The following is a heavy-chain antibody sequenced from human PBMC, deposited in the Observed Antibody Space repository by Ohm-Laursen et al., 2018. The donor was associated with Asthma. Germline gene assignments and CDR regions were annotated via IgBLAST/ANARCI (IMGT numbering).Heavy chain of an antibody. V-gene: IGHV3-30-3*01. CDR2: ISYDGTNK. CDR3: ARRDFSGGDTNAAFDI. D-gene: IGHD2-21*02. CDR1: GFTFSSYP. J-gene: IGHJ3*02. Sequence: SLRLSCAASGFTFSSYPMHWVRQAPGKGLEWLAVISYDGTNKYFSDSVKGRFTISKDNSKNTLFLQVNSLRPDDTAVYYCARRDFSGGDTNAAFDIWGQGTMVAVSS.